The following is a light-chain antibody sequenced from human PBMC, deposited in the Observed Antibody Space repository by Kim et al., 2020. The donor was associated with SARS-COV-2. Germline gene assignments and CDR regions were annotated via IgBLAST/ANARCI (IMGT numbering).Light chain of an antibody. CDR3: QQYDSSGPT. CDR1: QTVSGSY. CDR2: GAS. J-gene: IGKJ2*01. Sequence: EIELTQSPCTLSLSPGERATLSCRASQTVSGSYLAWYQQKPGQAPRLLIYGASSRATVIPDRFSGSGSGTDFTLTISRLEPEDFAVYYCQQYDSSGPTFGQGTKLEI. V-gene: IGKV3-20*01.